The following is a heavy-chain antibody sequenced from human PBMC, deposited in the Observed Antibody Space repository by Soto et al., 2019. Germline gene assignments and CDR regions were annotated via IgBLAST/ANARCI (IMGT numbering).Heavy chain of an antibody. CDR1: GGSFSSYA. D-gene: IGHD6-19*01. CDR2: IIPIFGTA. J-gene: IGHJ3*02. CDR3: ARAGPVAGNHAFDI. Sequence: QVQLVQSGAEVKKPASSVKVSCKASGGSFSSYAISWVRQAPVQGLEWMGGIIPIFGTATYAQKFQGRFTIISDKSTSTAYMELSSLRSEDTAVYYCARAGPVAGNHAFDIWGQGTLVTVSS. V-gene: IGHV1-69*06.